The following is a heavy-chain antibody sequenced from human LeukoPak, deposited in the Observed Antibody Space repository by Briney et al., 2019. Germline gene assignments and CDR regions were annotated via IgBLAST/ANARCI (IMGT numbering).Heavy chain of an antibody. V-gene: IGHV3-74*03. CDR2: INGDGTST. D-gene: IGHD4-17*01. CDR3: ARASTTVPNLLDY. CDR1: GFTFSTYW. Sequence: GGSLRLSCAASGFTFSTYWMHWVRQAPGKGLLWVSRINGDGTSTKYADSVKGRFTISRDNARHTLYLQMNSLRAEDTAVYYCARASTTVPNLLDYWGQGTLVTDSS. J-gene: IGHJ4*02.